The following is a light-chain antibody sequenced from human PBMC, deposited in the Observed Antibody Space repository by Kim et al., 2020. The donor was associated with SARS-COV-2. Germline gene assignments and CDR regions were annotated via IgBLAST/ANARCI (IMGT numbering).Light chain of an antibody. Sequence: QSVLTQPPSASGTPGQRVTISCSGSSSNIGSNTVNWYQQLPGTAHKLLIYSNNQRPSGVPDRFSGSNSGNTATLTISGTQAMDEADYYCQAWDSSILVFGGGTQLTVL. J-gene: IGLJ2*01. CDR1: SSNIGSNT. V-gene: IGLV1-44*01. CDR3: QAWDSSILV. CDR2: SNN.